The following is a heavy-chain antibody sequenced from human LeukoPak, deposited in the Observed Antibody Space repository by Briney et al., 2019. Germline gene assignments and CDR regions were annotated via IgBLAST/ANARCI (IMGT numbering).Heavy chain of an antibody. CDR2: INHSGST. CDR1: GGSFSGYY. Sequence: SETLSLTCAVYGGSFSGYYWSWIRQPPGKGLEWIGEINHSGSTNYNPSLKSRVTISVDTSKNQFSLKLSSVTAADTAVYYCARRSTGTGPFDYWGQGTLVTVSS. D-gene: IGHD1-1*01. J-gene: IGHJ4*02. CDR3: ARRSTGTGPFDY. V-gene: IGHV4-34*01.